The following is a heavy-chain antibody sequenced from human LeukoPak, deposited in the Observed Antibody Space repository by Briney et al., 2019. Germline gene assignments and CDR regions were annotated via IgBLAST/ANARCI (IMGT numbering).Heavy chain of an antibody. Sequence: VASVKVSCKASGYTFTSYDINWVRQATGQGLEWMGWMNPNSGNTGYAQKFQGRVTMTTDTSTSTAYMALRSLRSDDTAVYYCARAAEQQLVPFDYWGQGTLVTVSS. CDR1: GYTFTSYD. V-gene: IGHV1-8*02. CDR3: ARAAEQQLVPFDY. CDR2: MNPNSGNT. D-gene: IGHD6-13*01. J-gene: IGHJ4*02.